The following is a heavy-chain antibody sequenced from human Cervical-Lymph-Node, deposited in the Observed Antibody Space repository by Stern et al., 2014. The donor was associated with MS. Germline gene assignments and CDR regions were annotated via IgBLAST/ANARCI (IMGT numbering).Heavy chain of an antibody. V-gene: IGHV5-51*01. J-gene: IGHJ3*02. CDR1: GYTFTSHW. CDR3: ARRGTTGTIDGFDI. Sequence: VQLVQSGAEVKKPGESVKISCEGSGYTFTSHWIAWVRQVPGKGLEWKWLIYPGDSDTSYSPSFQGRVTISADRSISTAYLQWRTLRASDTAMYYCARRGTTGTIDGFDIWGQGSMVTVSS. CDR2: IYPGDSDT. D-gene: IGHD1-1*01.